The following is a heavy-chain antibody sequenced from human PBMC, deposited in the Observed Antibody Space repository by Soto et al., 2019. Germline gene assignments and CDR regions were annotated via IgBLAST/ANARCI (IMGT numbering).Heavy chain of an antibody. CDR3: ARGYDFWSGYYYPYGMDV. J-gene: IGHJ6*02. CDR2: ISYDGSNK. V-gene: IGHV3-30-3*01. CDR1: GFTFSSYA. Sequence: GALRLSCAASGFTFSSYAMHWVRQAPGKGLEWVAVISYDGSNKNHADTVKGRFTISRDNSKNTLYLQMNSLRAEDTAVYYCARGYDFWSGYYYPYGMDVSGQGTTVTVSS. D-gene: IGHD3-3*01.